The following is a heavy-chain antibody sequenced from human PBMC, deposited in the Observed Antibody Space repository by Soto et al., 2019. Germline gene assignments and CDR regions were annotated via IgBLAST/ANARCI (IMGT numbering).Heavy chain of an antibody. Sequence: SVNVSWKAAGGTFSSYAISWGRQAPGQGLEWMGGIIPIFGTANYAQKFQGRVTITADESTSTAYMELSSLRSEDTAVYYCARDRRSITIFGVVPRDYYGMDVWGQGTTVTVSS. J-gene: IGHJ6*02. CDR1: GGTFSSYA. V-gene: IGHV1-69*13. CDR2: IIPIFGTA. CDR3: ARDRRSITIFGVVPRDYYGMDV. D-gene: IGHD3-3*01.